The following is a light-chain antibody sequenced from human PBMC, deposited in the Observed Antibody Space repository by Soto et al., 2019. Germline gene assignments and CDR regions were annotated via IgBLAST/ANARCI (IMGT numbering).Light chain of an antibody. J-gene: IGKJ4*01. V-gene: IGKV1-27*01. CDR3: RNYVSAPLFT. Sequence: DIPMTQSPSSLSASVGDRVTITCRASQGISDYFAWYQQKPGKVPRLLIYAASTLQSGVPSRFSGSGSGTDVTLTISSLQPGDVATYYCRNYVSAPLFTFGGGTKVEIK. CDR2: AAS. CDR1: QGISDY.